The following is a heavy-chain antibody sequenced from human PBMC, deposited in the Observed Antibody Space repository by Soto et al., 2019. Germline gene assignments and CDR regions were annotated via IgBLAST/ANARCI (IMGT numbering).Heavy chain of an antibody. V-gene: IGHV4-4*02. CDR2: TYHSGGA. CDR1: DGSISSYDW. D-gene: IGHD2-15*01. J-gene: IGHJ4*02. Sequence: ETLSLTGFVSDGSISSYDWYTWVRQPPGKGLEWIGKTYHSGGADYSPSLKIRVTISADSSKNKFSLVLTGVTAADSAVYYCATGNVDSMLEYWGQGTQVTVYS. CDR3: ATGNVDSMLEY.